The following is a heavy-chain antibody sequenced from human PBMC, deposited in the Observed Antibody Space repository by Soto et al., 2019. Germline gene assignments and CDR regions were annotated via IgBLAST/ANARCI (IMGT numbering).Heavy chain of an antibody. D-gene: IGHD3-16*02. CDR2: INHSGST. J-gene: IGHJ4*02. CDR3: ARXQGDYVWGSYRLYYFDY. CDR1: GGSFSGYY. Sequence: SVTLSLTCAVYGGSFSGYYWSWIRQPPGKGLEWIGEINHSGSTNYNPSLKSRVTISVDTSKNQFSLKLSSVTAADTAVYYCARXQGDYVWGSYRLYYFDYWGQGTLVTVSS. V-gene: IGHV4-34*01.